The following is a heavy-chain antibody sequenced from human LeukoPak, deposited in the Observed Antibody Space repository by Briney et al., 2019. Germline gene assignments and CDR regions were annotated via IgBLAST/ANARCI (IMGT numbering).Heavy chain of an antibody. CDR1: GGSMSSYY. V-gene: IGHV4-4*07. D-gene: IGHD3-22*01. Sequence: SETLSLTCTVSGGSMSSYYWSWIRQPPGKGLEWIGRISTSGSTNYNPSLKRRVTMSVDTSKTQFSLKLSSVTAADTAVYYCARDSYKYYYDSSGYQNWFDPWGQGTLVTVSS. CDR3: ARDSYKYYYDSSGYQNWFDP. J-gene: IGHJ5*02. CDR2: ISTSGST.